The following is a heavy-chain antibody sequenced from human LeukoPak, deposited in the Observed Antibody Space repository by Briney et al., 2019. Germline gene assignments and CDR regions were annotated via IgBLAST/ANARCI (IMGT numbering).Heavy chain of an antibody. CDR3: ARDPGSPRGYFDL. Sequence: SETLSLTCTVSGGSMSSGSYSGSWIRQPPGKGLEWIGYIYHSGSTYYTPSLKSRVTISVDRSKKQFSLKLSSVTAADTAVYYCARDPGSPRGYFDLWGRGTLVTVSS. CDR2: IYHSGST. V-gene: IGHV4-30-2*01. D-gene: IGHD2-15*01. CDR1: GGSMSSGSYS. J-gene: IGHJ2*01.